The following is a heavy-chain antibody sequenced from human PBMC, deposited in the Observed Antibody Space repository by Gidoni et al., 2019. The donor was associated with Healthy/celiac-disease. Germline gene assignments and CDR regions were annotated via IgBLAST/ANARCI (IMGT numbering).Heavy chain of an antibody. Sequence: VQLVESGGGLVQPGGSLRLSCAASGFTFSSYDMPWVRQATGKGLEWVSAMGTAGDTYYPGSVKGRFTISRENAKNSLYLQMNSLRAGDTAVYYCARGLRGDDAFDIWGQGTMVTVSS. CDR1: GFTFSSYD. CDR2: MGTAGDT. CDR3: ARGLRGDDAFDI. V-gene: IGHV3-13*01. D-gene: IGHD5-12*01. J-gene: IGHJ3*02.